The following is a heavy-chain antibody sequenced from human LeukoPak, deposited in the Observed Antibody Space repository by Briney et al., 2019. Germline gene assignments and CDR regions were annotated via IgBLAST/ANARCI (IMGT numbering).Heavy chain of an antibody. Sequence: GGSLRLSCAASGFTVSSNYMSWVRQAPGKGLEWVSVIYSGGSTYYADSVKGRFTISRDNSKNTLYLQMNSLRAEDTAVYYCARVYDYSNEGGPDYWGQGTLVTVSS. V-gene: IGHV3-53*01. CDR3: ARVYDYSNEGGPDY. J-gene: IGHJ4*02. CDR1: GFTVSSNY. CDR2: IYSGGST. D-gene: IGHD4-11*01.